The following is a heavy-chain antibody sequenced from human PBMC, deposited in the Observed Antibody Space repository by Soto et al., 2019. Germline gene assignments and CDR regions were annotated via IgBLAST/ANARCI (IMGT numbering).Heavy chain of an antibody. CDR2: ISSSSSYI. V-gene: IGHV3-21*01. CDR3: GGEGGLGDGYNSFDY. J-gene: IGHJ4*02. D-gene: IGHD3-16*01. Sequence: EVQLVESGGGLVKPGGSLRLSCAASGFTFSSYSMNWVRQAPGKGLEWVSSISSSSSYIYYADSVKGRFAISRDNAKNSLYVQMKSVRGEDTVVYYCGGEGGLGDGYNSFDYWGQGTLVTVSS. CDR1: GFTFSSYS.